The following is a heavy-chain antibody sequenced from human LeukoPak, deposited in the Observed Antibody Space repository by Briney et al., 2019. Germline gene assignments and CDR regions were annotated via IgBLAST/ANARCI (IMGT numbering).Heavy chain of an antibody. Sequence: GGSLRLSCAASGFIFSDYYMSWIRQAPGKGLEWVSYISSSGSTMYYTDSVKGRFTISRDNAKNSLYLQMNSLRAEGTAVYYCARDLYRIVVVPHYFDYWGQGTLVTVSS. CDR3: ARDLYRIVVVPHYFDY. CDR1: GFIFSDYY. V-gene: IGHV3-11*04. D-gene: IGHD3-22*01. J-gene: IGHJ4*02. CDR2: ISSSGSTM.